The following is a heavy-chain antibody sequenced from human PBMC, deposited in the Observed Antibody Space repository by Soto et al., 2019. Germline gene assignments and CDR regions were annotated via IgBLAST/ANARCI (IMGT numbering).Heavy chain of an antibody. Sequence: ASVKVSCKASGYTFTSYGISWVRQAPGHGLEWMGWISACNGNTNYAQKLQGRVTMTTDTSTSTAYMELRSLRSDDTAVYYCARGGRVYYDSSGYYYGSYYFDYWGQGTLVTVSS. J-gene: IGHJ4*02. CDR1: GYTFTSYG. D-gene: IGHD3-22*01. CDR3: ARGGRVYYDSSGYYYGSYYFDY. V-gene: IGHV1-18*01. CDR2: ISACNGNT.